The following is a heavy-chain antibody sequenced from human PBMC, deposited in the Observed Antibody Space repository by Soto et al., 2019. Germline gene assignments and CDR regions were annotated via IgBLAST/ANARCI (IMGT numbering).Heavy chain of an antibody. V-gene: IGHV5-51*01. CDR1: GYSFTSYW. D-gene: IGHD3-10*01. Sequence: GESLKISCKGSGYSFTSYWIGWVRQMPGKGLEWMGIIYPGDSDTRYSPSFQGQVTISADKSISTAYLQWRRLKASDTAMYYCGTRGVTMSYDACDILGQGTMVTVSS. CDR2: IYPGDSDT. J-gene: IGHJ3*02. CDR3: GTRGVTMSYDACDI.